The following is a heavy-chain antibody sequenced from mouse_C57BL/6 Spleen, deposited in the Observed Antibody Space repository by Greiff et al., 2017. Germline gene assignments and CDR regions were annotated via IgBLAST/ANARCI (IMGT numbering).Heavy chain of an antibody. CDR3: ARSARYFDV. Sequence: QVQLKQSGAELVRPGTSVKVSCKASGYAFTNYLIEWVKQRPGQGLEWIGVINPGSGGTNYNEKFKGKATLTADKSSSTAYMQLSSLTSEDSAVCFCARSARYFDVWGTGTTVTVSS. CDR2: INPGSGGT. CDR1: GYAFTNYL. J-gene: IGHJ1*03. V-gene: IGHV1-54*01.